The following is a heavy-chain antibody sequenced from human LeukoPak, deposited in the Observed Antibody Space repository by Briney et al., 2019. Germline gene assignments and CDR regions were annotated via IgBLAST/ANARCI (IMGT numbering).Heavy chain of an antibody. CDR1: GYTFTSYD. CDR2: MNPNSGNT. Sequence: ASVKVSCKASGYTFTSYDINWVRQATGQGLEWMGWMNPNSGNTGYAQKFQGRVTMTRNTSISTAYMELSSLRSEDTAVYYCAREQQWLVNWFDPWGQGTLVTASS. D-gene: IGHD6-19*01. CDR3: AREQQWLVNWFDP. J-gene: IGHJ5*02. V-gene: IGHV1-8*01.